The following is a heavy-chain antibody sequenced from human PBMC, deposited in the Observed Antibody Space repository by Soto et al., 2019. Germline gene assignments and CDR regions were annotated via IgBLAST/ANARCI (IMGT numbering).Heavy chain of an antibody. J-gene: IGHJ4*02. V-gene: IGHV1-69*18. CDR1: GDTFSGYP. CDR2: IIPVFGTT. CDR3: ARDGGFGELKY. Sequence: QVQLVQSGAELKKPGSSVKVSCKASGDTFSGYPINWVRQAPGEGLEWMGRIIPVFGTTNDAQRFEGRVTFTADGSTNTAYIELRGLLSEDTAVYYCARDGGFGELKYWGPGTLVTVSS. D-gene: IGHD3-10*01.